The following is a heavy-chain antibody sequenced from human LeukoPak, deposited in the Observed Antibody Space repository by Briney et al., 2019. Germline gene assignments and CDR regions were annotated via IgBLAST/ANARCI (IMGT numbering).Heavy chain of an antibody. Sequence: GGSLRLSCAASGFTFRTYNTNWVRQAPGKGLEWVSYITSGGTTIYYADSVKGRFTISRDNAKNSLYLQMNSLRAEDTAVYYCARDYSTVTTFFDYWGQGTLVTVSS. CDR2: ITSGGTTI. CDR1: GFTFRTYN. D-gene: IGHD4-17*01. J-gene: IGHJ4*02. CDR3: ARDYSTVTTFFDY. V-gene: IGHV3-48*01.